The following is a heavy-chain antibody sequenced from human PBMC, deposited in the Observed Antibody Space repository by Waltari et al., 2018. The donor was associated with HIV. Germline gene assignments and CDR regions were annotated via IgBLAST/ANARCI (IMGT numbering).Heavy chain of an antibody. V-gene: IGHV5-51*01. CDR3: ARLAWGTAVDRGNYYHGMDV. Sequence: VQLVQSGADVNKPGESLKISCRGSGQSFTKYWIGRVRQTPGKGREWRGIIYGGYSDTTNSPSFQGQVTISADKSTSTAYLQWSSLKASDTAMYYCARLAWGTAVDRGNYYHGMDVWGQGTTVTVSS. D-gene: IGHD3-16*01. CDR2: IYGGYSDT. J-gene: IGHJ6*02. CDR1: GQSFTKYW.